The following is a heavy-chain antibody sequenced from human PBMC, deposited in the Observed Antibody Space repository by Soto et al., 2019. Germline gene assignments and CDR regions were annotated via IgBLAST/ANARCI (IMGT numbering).Heavy chain of an antibody. CDR1: GFIFSSYA. Sequence: EVQLLESGGDLVPPGGSLRLSCAASGFIFSSYAMNWVRQAPGKGLEWVSDISGSGAVTHNAGSVKGRFTISRDNSRNTLDLQMSSLRVDDTAVYYCAKGTIRGNSKTTHHCDYWGQGILVTVSS. CDR2: ISGSGAVT. CDR3: AKGTIRGNSKTTHHCDY. J-gene: IGHJ4*02. D-gene: IGHD1-1*01. V-gene: IGHV3-23*01.